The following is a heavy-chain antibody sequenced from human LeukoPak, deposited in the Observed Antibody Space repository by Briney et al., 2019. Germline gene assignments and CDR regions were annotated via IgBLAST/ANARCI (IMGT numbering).Heavy chain of an antibody. Sequence: GGALRLSCAPSGFTFHTYAMSWVRQAPGQGLEWVSAIRSSSDITFSVYSVKGRFTFSRDNSKYTMYLQMKSLRAEDAAMYYCAKDGPNYHKSNGHYYRRNGDYWGEGTLVTVSS. D-gene: IGHD3-22*01. J-gene: IGHJ4*02. CDR3: AKDGPNYHKSNGHYYRRNGDY. CDR1: GFTFHTYA. CDR2: IRSSSDIT. V-gene: IGHV3-23*01.